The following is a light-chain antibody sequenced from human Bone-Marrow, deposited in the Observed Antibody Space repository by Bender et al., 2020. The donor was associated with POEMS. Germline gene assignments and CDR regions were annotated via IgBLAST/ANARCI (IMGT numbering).Light chain of an antibody. CDR2: DVT. V-gene: IGLV2-14*03. J-gene: IGLJ1*01. CDR3: TSYTTINTYV. CDR1: SSDVGAYDY. Sequence: QSALTQPASVSGSPGQSVTISCIGTSSDVGAYDYVSWFQHHPGQAPKLMIYDVTNRPSGVPDRFSGSKSGNTASLTISGLQAEDEADYYCTSYTTINTYVFGTGSKVTVL.